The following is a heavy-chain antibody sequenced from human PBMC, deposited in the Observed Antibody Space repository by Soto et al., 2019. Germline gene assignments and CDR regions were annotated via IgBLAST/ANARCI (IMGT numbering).Heavy chain of an antibody. CDR3: ARPPGYISDWYYFDL. J-gene: IGHJ4*02. D-gene: IGHD3-9*01. CDR2: ISPKSGGT. Sequence: GASVKVSCKASGGTFSSYAISWVRQAPGQGFEWMGRISPKSGGTNYAQKFQGRVSMTWDTSLKTAYMELSSLMSDDTAVYYCARPPGYISDWYYFDLWGQGTQVTVSS. V-gene: IGHV1-2*02. CDR1: GGTFSSYA.